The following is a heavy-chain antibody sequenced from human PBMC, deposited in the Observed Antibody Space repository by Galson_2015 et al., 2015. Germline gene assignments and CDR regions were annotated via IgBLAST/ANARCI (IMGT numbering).Heavy chain of an antibody. CDR2: ISYDGSNK. J-gene: IGHJ2*01. CDR3: ARRVLARRDGSQFQYFDL. CDR1: GFTFSSYA. D-gene: IGHD5-24*01. Sequence: SLRLSCAASGFTFSSYAMHWVRQAPGKGLEWVAVISYDGSNKYYADSVKGRFTISRDNSKNTLYLQMNSLRAEDTAVYYCARRVLARRDGSQFQYFDLWGRGTLVTVSS. V-gene: IGHV3-30-3*01.